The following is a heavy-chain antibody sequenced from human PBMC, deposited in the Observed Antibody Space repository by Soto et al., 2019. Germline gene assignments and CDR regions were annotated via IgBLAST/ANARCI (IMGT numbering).Heavy chain of an antibody. CDR1: GYTFTGYG. CDR2: ISAYNGNT. D-gene: IGHD3-10*01. Sequence: ASVKVSCKASGYTFTGYGISWVRQAPGQGLEWMGWISAYNGNTNYAQKLQGRVTMTTDTSTSTAYMELRSLRSDDTAVYYCARGGGSGSIQWGWFDPWGQGTLVTVSS. J-gene: IGHJ5*02. CDR3: ARGGGSGSIQWGWFDP. V-gene: IGHV1-18*01.